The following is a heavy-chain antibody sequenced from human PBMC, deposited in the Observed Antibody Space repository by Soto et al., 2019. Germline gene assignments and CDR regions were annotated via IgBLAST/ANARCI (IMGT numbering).Heavy chain of an antibody. Sequence: SVKVSCKASGCTFSSYAISWVRQAPGQGLEWMGGIIPIFGTANYAQKFQGRVTITADESTSTAYMELSSLRSEDTAVYYCARDSPGGYCSSTSCYTWFDPWGQGTLVTVSS. J-gene: IGHJ5*02. V-gene: IGHV1-69*13. D-gene: IGHD2-2*02. CDR3: ARDSPGGYCSSTSCYTWFDP. CDR2: IIPIFGTA. CDR1: GCTFSSYA.